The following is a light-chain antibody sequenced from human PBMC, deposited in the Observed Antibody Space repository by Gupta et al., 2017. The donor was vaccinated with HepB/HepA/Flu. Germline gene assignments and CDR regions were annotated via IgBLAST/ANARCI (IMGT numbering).Light chain of an antibody. CDR1: QSVSSY. V-gene: IGKV3-11*01. Sequence: EIVLTQSPATLSLSPGERATLSCRASQSVSSYLVWYQQRPGQAPRLLIYEASNRATGIPARFSGSGSGTDFTLTISSLEPEDFAVYYCQHRSNWPLTFGGGTKVEIK. CDR3: QHRSNWPLT. CDR2: EAS. J-gene: IGKJ4*01.